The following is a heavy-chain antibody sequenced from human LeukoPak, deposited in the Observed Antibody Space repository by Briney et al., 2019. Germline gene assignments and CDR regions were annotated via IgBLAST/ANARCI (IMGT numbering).Heavy chain of an antibody. CDR3: ARGRNYDYVWGSYRYDYFDY. Sequence: GGSLRLSCAASGFTFSSYSMNWVRQAPGKGLEWVSYISSSSSTIYYADSVKGRFTISRDNAKDSLYLQMNSLRAEDTAVYYCARGRNYDYVWGSYRYDYFDYWGQGTLVTVSS. CDR1: GFTFSSYS. D-gene: IGHD3-16*02. V-gene: IGHV3-48*04. CDR2: ISSSSSTI. J-gene: IGHJ4*02.